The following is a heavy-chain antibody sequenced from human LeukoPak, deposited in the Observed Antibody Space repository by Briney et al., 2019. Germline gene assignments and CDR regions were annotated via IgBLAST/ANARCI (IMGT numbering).Heavy chain of an antibody. J-gene: IGHJ6*03. D-gene: IGHD3-10*01. CDR3: AGGIAMVRGGDV. Sequence: PGGSLRLSCAASGLTFSTYWMTWVRRAPGKGLEWVANIKQDGSEKNYVDSVKGRFTISRDNAKNSLYLQMNSLRVEDTAVYYCAGGIAMVRGGDVWGKGTTVTVSS. CDR1: GLTFSTYW. CDR2: IKQDGSEK. V-gene: IGHV3-7*01.